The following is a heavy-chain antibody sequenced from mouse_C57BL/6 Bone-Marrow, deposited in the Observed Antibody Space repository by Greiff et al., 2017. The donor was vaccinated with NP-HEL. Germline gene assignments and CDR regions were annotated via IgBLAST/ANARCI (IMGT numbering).Heavy chain of an antibody. V-gene: IGHV1-64*01. CDR3: ARIRGYYYGSPWFAD. D-gene: IGHD1-1*01. Sequence: VQLQQPGAELVKPGASVKLSCKASGYTFTSYWMHRVKQRPGQGLEWIGMIHPNSGSTNYNEKFKSKATLTVDKSSSTAYMQLSSLTSEDSAVYYCARIRGYYYGSPWFADWGKGTLVTVSA. CDR2: IHPNSGST. CDR1: GYTFTSYW. J-gene: IGHJ3*01.